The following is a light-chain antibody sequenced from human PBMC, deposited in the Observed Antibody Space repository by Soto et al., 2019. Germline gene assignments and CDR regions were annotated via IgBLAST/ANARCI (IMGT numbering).Light chain of an antibody. V-gene: IGLV1-44*01. CDR1: SSNIGSNT. Sequence: QTVLTQPPSASGTPGQRVTISFSGSSSNIGSNTVNWYQQIPGTAPKLLIHSNNQRPSGVPDRFSGSKSGTSASLAISGLQSEDEADYYCASWDYSLNGWVFGGGTKVTVL. J-gene: IGLJ3*02. CDR3: ASWDYSLNGWV. CDR2: SNN.